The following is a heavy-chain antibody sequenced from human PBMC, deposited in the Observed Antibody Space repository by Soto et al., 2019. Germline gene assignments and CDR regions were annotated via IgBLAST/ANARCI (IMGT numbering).Heavy chain of an antibody. J-gene: IGHJ6*02. CDR2: IIPIFGTA. Sequence: QVQLVQSGAEVKKPGSSVKVSCKASGGTFSSYAISWVRQAPGQGLEWMGGIIPIFGTANYAQKFQGRVTITADESTSTAYMELSSPRSEDTAVYYCARDHRYNWNPYYYYGMDVWGQGTTVTVSS. V-gene: IGHV1-69*01. CDR3: ARDHRYNWNPYYYYGMDV. D-gene: IGHD1-20*01. CDR1: GGTFSSYA.